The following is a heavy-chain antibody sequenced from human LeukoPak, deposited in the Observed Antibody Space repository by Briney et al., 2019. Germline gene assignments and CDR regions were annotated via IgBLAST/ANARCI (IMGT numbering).Heavy chain of an antibody. D-gene: IGHD3-10*01. Sequence: ASVKVSCKASGYTFTGYYMHWVRQAPGQGLEWMGWINPNSGGTNYAQKFQGRVTMTRDMSISTAYMDLSRLRSDDTAVYYCARGEITMVRGTQPYYFDYWGQGTLVTVSS. CDR2: INPNSGGT. V-gene: IGHV1-2*02. CDR3: ARGEITMVRGTQPYYFDY. J-gene: IGHJ4*02. CDR1: GYTFTGYY.